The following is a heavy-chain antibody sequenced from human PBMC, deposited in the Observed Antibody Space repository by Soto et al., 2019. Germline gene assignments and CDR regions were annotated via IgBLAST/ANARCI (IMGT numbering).Heavy chain of an antibody. J-gene: IGHJ6*02. Sequence: QVQLHESGPGLVKPSETMSLSCTVSGGSISSYYWSWFRQSPGKRMEWIGYVHHSWGSSYNPSLQSRVAISLDTSKSQFSLKVTSVTATDTAVYYCARQGFGPLHGLVDVWGQGTTVTVSS. CDR1: GGSISSYY. V-gene: IGHV4-59*08. CDR3: ARQGFGPLHGLVDV. D-gene: IGHD3-10*01. CDR2: VHHSWGS.